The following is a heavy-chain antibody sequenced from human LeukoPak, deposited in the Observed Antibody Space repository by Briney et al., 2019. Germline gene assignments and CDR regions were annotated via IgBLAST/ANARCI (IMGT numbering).Heavy chain of an antibody. Sequence: ASVKVSRKASGYTFTSYGISWVRQAPGQGLEWMGWISAYNGNTNYAQKFQGRVTMTRDTSISTAYMELSRLRSDDTAVYYCARGGMVRGVDYWGQGTLVTVSS. V-gene: IGHV1-18*01. J-gene: IGHJ4*02. CDR3: ARGGMVRGVDY. CDR2: ISAYNGNT. CDR1: GYTFTSYG. D-gene: IGHD3-10*01.